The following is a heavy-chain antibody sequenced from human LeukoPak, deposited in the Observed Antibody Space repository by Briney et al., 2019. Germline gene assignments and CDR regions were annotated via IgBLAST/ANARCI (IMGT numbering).Heavy chain of an antibody. D-gene: IGHD1-26*01. CDR3: ARDAGGRTQREGWFDP. Sequence: GGSLRLSSAASGFSFRTYSMNWVRPAPGKGLGWVSSINSDSIWIYYADSVRGRVTISTDNTRNTMYRQMNSLRVEDTAVYYCARDAGGRTQREGWFDPWGQGTLVTVSS. J-gene: IGHJ5*02. CDR1: GFSFRTYS. CDR2: INSDSIWI. V-gene: IGHV3-21*01.